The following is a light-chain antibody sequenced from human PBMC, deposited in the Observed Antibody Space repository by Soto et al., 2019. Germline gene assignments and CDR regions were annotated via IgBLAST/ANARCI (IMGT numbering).Light chain of an antibody. CDR3: QQYNNCPLT. CDR1: QSVSSN. Sequence: EIVMTQSTATLSVSPGERATLSCRASQSVSSNLAWYQQKPGQAPRLLIYGASTRATGIPARFSGSGSGTECTLTISSLQSEDFAVYYCQQYNNCPLTFGQGTKVEIK. J-gene: IGKJ1*01. CDR2: GAS. V-gene: IGKV3-15*01.